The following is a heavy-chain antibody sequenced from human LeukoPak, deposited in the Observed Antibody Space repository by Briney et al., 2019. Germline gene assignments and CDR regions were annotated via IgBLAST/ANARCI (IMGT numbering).Heavy chain of an antibody. CDR3: ARGLGYCTSTTCLLPFDY. CDR2: IYSGGST. D-gene: IGHD2-2*01. J-gene: IGHJ4*02. Sequence: GGSLRLSCAASGFTVSTYYMTWVRQAPGKGLECVSVIYSGGSTYYADSVKGRFTVSRANSKNTLYLQMNSLRAEDTAMYYCARGLGYCTSTTCLLPFDYWGQGTLVTVSS. V-gene: IGHV3-53*01. CDR1: GFTVSTYY.